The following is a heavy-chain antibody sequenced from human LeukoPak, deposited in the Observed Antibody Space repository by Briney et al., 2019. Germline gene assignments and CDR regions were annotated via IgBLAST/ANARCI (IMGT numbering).Heavy chain of an antibody. J-gene: IGHJ4*02. Sequence: KLGESLKISCKGSGYRFTNYWIGWVRQMPGKGLEWMGIMYPGDSDTRYSPSFQGQVTISADKSIGTAYLQWSSLKASDTAMYYCAIGGDSSTSCHRCFNYWGQGTLVTVSS. V-gene: IGHV5-51*01. CDR2: MYPGDSDT. CDR3: AIGGDSSTSCHRCFNY. D-gene: IGHD2-2*01. CDR1: GYRFTNYW.